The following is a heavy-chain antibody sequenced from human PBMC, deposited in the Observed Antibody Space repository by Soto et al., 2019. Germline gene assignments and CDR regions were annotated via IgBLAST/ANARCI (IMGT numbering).Heavy chain of an antibody. D-gene: IGHD2-15*01. V-gene: IGHV1-2*04. J-gene: IGHJ4*02. CDR3: ARRECSGGSCYDPGFDY. Sequence: GASMKVSCKASGYTFTGYYMHWVRQAPGQGLERMGRINPNSGGTNHAQKLQGWVTMTRDTSISTAYMELSRLRSDDTAVYYCARRECSGGSCYDPGFDYWGQGTLVTVSS. CDR1: GYTFTGYY. CDR2: INPNSGGT.